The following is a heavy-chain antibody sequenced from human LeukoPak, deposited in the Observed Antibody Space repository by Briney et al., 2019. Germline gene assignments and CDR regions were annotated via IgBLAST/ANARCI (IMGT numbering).Heavy chain of an antibody. CDR1: GYTFSDYY. J-gene: IGHJ4*02. V-gene: IGHV1-2*06. Sequence: ASVKVSCKASGYTFSDYYIHWVRQAPGQGLGWMGRINPNSGGTNYAQKFQGRVTMTRDTSISTTYMELSRLRSDDTAVYYCARADYYDSSGYSYWGQGTLVTVSS. CDR3: ARADYYDSSGYSY. CDR2: INPNSGGT. D-gene: IGHD3-22*01.